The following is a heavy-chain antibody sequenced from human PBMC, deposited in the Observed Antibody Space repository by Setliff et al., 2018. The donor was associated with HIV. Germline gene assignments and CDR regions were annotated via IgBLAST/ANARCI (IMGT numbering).Heavy chain of an antibody. D-gene: IGHD3-10*01. CDR2: TYYRSKWYN. J-gene: IGHJ4*02. CDR3: ARGNSTKRGFDY. Sequence: SRTLSLTCAISGDTISSNSVSWNWIRQSPSRGLEWLGRTYYRSKWYNDYAVSVKSRMTFTPDTSKNQFSLQLNSVTPEDTAVYFCARGNSTKRGFDYWGLGTLVTVSS. CDR1: GDTISSNSVS. V-gene: IGHV6-1*01.